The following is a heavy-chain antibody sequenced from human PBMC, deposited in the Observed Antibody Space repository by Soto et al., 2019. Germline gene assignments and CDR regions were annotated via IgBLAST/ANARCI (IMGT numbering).Heavy chain of an antibody. D-gene: IGHD6-6*01. CDR3: ARSVAASGDY. CDR1: GFTFSSHW. V-gene: IGHV3-7*01. Sequence: EVQLVESGGGLVQPGGSLRLSCAVSGFTFSSHWMSWVRQAPGKGLEWVANIKHDGSEKYYVDSVKGRFTISRDNAKNSLFLQMNSLRVEDTAVYYCARSVAASGDYWGQGTLVTVSS. CDR2: IKHDGSEK. J-gene: IGHJ4*02.